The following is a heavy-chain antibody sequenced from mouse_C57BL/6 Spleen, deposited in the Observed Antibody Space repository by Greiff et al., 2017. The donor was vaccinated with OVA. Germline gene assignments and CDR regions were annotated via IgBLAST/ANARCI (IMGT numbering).Heavy chain of an antibody. Sequence: EVMLVESGGDLVKPGGSLKLSCAASGFTFSSYGMSWVRQTPDKRLEWVATISSGGSYTYYPDSVKGRFTISRDNAKNTLYLQMSSLKSEDTAMYYCARPLYDYDVNYAMDYWGQGTSVTVSS. J-gene: IGHJ4*01. CDR3: ARPLYDYDVNYAMDY. V-gene: IGHV5-6*01. D-gene: IGHD2-4*01. CDR1: GFTFSSYG. CDR2: ISSGGSYT.